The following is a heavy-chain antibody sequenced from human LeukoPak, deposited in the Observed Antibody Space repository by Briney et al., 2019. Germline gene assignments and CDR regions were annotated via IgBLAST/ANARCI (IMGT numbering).Heavy chain of an antibody. V-gene: IGHV3-33*01. D-gene: IGHD3-3*01. J-gene: IGHJ4*02. CDR3: VRDRSALQFLDF. CDR1: GFTFRNFG. CDR2: IWYDGSEK. Sequence: GGSLRLSCAASGFTFRNFGMHWVRQAPGKGLEWVAVIWYDGSEKYYADSVKGRFIISRDNSKNMLYLQTNSLRAEDTAVYYCVRDRSALQFLDFWGQGTVVTVSS.